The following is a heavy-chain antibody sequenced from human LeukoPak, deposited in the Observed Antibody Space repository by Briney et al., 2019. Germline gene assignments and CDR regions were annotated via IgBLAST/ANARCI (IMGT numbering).Heavy chain of an antibody. CDR3: ARDGRVLRFLEWLSVKPDYMDV. CDR2: ISAYNGNT. V-gene: IGHV1-18*01. D-gene: IGHD3-3*01. CDR1: GYTFTSYG. Sequence: ASVKVSCKASGYTFTSYGISWVRQAPGQGLEWMGWISAYNGNTNYAQKLQGRVTMTTDTSTSTAHMELRSLRSDDTVVYYCARDGRVLRFLEWLSVKPDYMDVWGKGTTVTVSS. J-gene: IGHJ6*03.